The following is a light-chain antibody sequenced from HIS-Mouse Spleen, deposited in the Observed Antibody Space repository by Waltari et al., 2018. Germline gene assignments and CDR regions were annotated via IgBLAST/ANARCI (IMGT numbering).Light chain of an antibody. V-gene: IGLV3-10*01. CDR1: ALPKKY. CDR3: YSTDSSGNHRV. J-gene: IGLJ2*01. Sequence: SYELTQPPSVSVSPGQTARITCSGDALPKKYAYWYQQKSGQAPVLVIYEDRKRPSGSPERFSGSSSGTMATWTISGAQVEDEADYYCYSTDSSGNHRVFGGGTKLTVL. CDR2: EDR.